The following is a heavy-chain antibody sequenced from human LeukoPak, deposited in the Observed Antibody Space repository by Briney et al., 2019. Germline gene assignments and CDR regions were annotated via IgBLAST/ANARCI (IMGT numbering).Heavy chain of an antibody. CDR1: GFTFSSYD. V-gene: IGHV3-30*18. CDR3: VKDEAPYYYDSSGYYFGD. D-gene: IGHD3-22*01. CDR2: ISYDGTNK. J-gene: IGHJ4*02. Sequence: GGSLRLSCAASGFTFSSYDMHWVRQAPGKGLEWVAVISYDGTNKYYADSVKGRFTISRDNSKNTLYLQMSSLRAEDTAVYYCVKDEAPYYYDSSGYYFGDWGQGTLVTVSS.